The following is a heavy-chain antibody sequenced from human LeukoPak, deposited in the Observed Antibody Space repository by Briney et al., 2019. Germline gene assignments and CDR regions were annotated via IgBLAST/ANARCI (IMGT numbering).Heavy chain of an antibody. CDR2: INSDGSST. CDR3: ALTPRDYDFWSGYYLDY. V-gene: IGHV3-74*01. Sequence: GGSLRLSCAASGFTFSSYWMHWVRQAPGKGLGWVSRINSDGSSTSYADSVKGRFTISRDNAKNTLYLQMNSLRAEDTAVYYCALTPRDYDFWSGYYLDYWGQGTLVTVSS. J-gene: IGHJ4*02. CDR1: GFTFSSYW. D-gene: IGHD3-3*01.